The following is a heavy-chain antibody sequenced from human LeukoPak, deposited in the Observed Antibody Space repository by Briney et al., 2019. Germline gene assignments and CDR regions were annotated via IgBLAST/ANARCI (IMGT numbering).Heavy chain of an antibody. D-gene: IGHD3-22*01. CDR2: INYSGRI. Sequence: SETLSLTFIFSSGFIISYYWSSIRQTPGKELDWIAFINYSGRIKYNPSLQSRVSISLDTSKNHFSLQLRSVMAADTAVYYCATLVDYDNSGDPDIFDIWGQGTIVSIS. CDR3: ATLVDYDNSGDPDIFDI. CDR1: SGFIISYY. J-gene: IGHJ3*02. V-gene: IGHV4-59*01.